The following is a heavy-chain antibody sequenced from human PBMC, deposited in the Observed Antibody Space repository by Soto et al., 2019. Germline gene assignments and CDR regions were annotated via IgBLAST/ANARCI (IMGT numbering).Heavy chain of an antibody. CDR3: AKGIDCGADCHSYDTFDI. D-gene: IGHD2-21*02. CDR2: FSGRSKST. CDR1: GFTFSNFA. V-gene: IGHV3-23*01. J-gene: IGHJ3*02. Sequence: GGSLRLSCAASGFTFSNFAMTWVRQAPGKGLEWVSAFSGRSKSTYYATSVKGRFTISKDNSKNTLYLQMNSLRAEDTALYYCAKGIDCGADCHSYDTFDIWGQGTVVT.